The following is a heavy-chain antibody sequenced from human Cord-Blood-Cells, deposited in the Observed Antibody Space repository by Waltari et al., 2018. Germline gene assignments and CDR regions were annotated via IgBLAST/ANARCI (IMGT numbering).Heavy chain of an antibody. Sequence: QVQLVQSGAEVKKPGASVKVSCKASGYTFTSYAMHWVRQAPGQRLEWMGWINAGNGNRKYSQKFQGRVTITRDTSASTAYMELSSLRAEDTAVYYCVLIGYCSSTSCYLADYWGQGTLVTVAS. CDR1: GYTFTSYA. CDR3: VLIGYCSSTSCYLADY. J-gene: IGHJ4*02. D-gene: IGHD2-2*01. V-gene: IGHV1-3*01. CDR2: INAGNGNR.